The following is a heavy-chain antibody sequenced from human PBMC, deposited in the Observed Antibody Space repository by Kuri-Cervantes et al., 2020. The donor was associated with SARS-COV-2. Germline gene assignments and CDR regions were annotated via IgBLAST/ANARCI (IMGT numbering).Heavy chain of an antibody. D-gene: IGHD4-17*01. CDR1: GFTFSSYA. J-gene: IGHJ4*02. Sequence: GESLKISCAASGFTFSSYAMHWVRQAPGKGLEWVAVISYDGSNQYYADSVKGRFTISRDNSKNSLYLQMNSLRAEDTAVYYCARVWYYGDYGADYWGQGTLVTVSS. CDR2: ISYDGSNQ. CDR3: ARVWYYGDYGADY. V-gene: IGHV3-30-3*01.